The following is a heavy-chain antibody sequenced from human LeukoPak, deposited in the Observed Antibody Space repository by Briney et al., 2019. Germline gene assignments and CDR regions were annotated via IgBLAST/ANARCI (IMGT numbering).Heavy chain of an antibody. CDR3: ARVSTGPV. D-gene: IGHD1-1*01. Sequence: GGSLRLSCVGSGFIFSNFNMNWVRQAPGKGLEWVSSISSTGNYIHYADSVKGRFTTSRDNAQKSLYLQMNSLRVEDSAVYYCARVSTGPVWGQGTLVTVSS. J-gene: IGHJ4*02. V-gene: IGHV3-21*01. CDR2: ISSTGNYI. CDR1: GFIFSNFN.